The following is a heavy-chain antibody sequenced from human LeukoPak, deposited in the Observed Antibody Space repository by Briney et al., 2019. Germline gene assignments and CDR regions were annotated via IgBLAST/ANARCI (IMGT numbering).Heavy chain of an antibody. CDR1: GDSLTSYG. CDR2: ISNYDGNT. D-gene: IGHD3-10*01. V-gene: IGHV1-18*01. CDR3: TRSRVRRSLHPNAFDI. Sequence: ASVKVSCKASGDSLTSYGITWVRQAPGQGLEWMGWISNYDGNTNYAQNLQGRVTMTTDTSTRKASMELRRLRSGETAVYCCTRSRVRRSLHPNAFDIWGQGTKVTVSS. J-gene: IGHJ3*02.